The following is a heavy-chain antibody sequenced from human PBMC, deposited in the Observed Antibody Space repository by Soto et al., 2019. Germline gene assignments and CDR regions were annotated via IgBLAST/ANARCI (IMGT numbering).Heavy chain of an antibody. CDR2: IFYSGST. CDR3: ARHQRSGTYSRHNYYYGTDV. CDR1: GGSVSSGIYH. Sequence: SETLSLTCTVYGGSVSSGIYHWSWIRQSPGKGLEWVGHIFYSGSTNYGPSLKSRVTISVDTSKNQFSLKLTSVTAADTAVYYCARHQRSGTYSRHNYYYGTDVRGQGTTVTVSS. D-gene: IGHD1-26*01. V-gene: IGHV4-61*01. J-gene: IGHJ6*02.